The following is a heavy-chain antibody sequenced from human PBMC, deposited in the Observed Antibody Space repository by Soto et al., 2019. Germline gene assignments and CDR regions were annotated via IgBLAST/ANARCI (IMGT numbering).Heavy chain of an antibody. CDR1: GPTLSNYA. J-gene: IGHJ6*01. V-gene: IGHV3-30-3*01. Sequence: QVQLVESGGGVVQPGRSLRLSCAASGPTLSNYAMHWVRQAPGKGLEWVAIISYDGSNKYYADSVKGRFTISRDNSKNTLYLQVNSLRAEDTAVYYCARGQSTRGTAMAYGMDVW. CDR2: ISYDGSNK. D-gene: IGHD5-18*01. CDR3: ARGQSTRGTAMAYGMDV.